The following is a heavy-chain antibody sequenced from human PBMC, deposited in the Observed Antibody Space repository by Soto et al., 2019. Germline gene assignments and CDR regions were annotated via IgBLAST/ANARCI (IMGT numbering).Heavy chain of an antibody. CDR1: GGTFSSYA. V-gene: IGHV1-69*06. D-gene: IGHD3-10*01. J-gene: IGHJ4*02. CDR3: ARTPPPLLWFGEYDY. Sequence: QVQLVQSGAEVKKPGSSVKVSCKASGGTFSSYAISWVRQAPGQGREWMGGIIAIFGTANYAQKFQGRVTITADKPPSTAYMELSSLRSEDKVVYYCARTPPPLLWFGEYDYWGKGTLVTVSS. CDR2: IIAIFGTA.